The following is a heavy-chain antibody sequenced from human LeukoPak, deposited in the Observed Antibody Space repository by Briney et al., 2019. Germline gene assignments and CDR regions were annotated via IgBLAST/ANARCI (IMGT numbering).Heavy chain of an antibody. V-gene: IGHV3-7*01. CDR2: IKQDGSEK. D-gene: IGHD3-3*01. CDR3: ARSYYDFWSGPNWFDP. Sequence: GGSLRLSCAASGFTFSSYWMSWVRQAPGKGLEWVANIKQDGSEKYYVDSVKGRFTISRDNAKNSLYLQMNSLRAEDTAAYYCARSYYDFWSGPNWFDPWGQGTLVTVPS. J-gene: IGHJ5*02. CDR1: GFTFSSYW.